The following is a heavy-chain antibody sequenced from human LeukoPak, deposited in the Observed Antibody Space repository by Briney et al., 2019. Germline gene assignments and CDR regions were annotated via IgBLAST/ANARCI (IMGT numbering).Heavy chain of an antibody. CDR1: GFTFSSYS. Sequence: GGSLRLSCAASGFTFSSYSMHWVRQAPGKGLEWLTLISYHGSNKEYTDSVKGRFTISRDNSKNTLFLQMNGLRTEDTAIYFCARSPERLGQGYLDSWGQGTLVTVSS. CDR3: ARSPERLGQGYLDS. CDR2: ISYHGSNK. D-gene: IGHD3/OR15-3a*01. J-gene: IGHJ4*02. V-gene: IGHV3-30*04.